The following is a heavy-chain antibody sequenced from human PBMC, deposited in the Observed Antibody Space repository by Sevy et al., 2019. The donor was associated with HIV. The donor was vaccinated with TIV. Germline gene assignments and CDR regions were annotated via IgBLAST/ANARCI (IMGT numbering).Heavy chain of an antibody. V-gene: IGHV3-7*01. J-gene: IGHJ4*02. CDR1: GFTFSSYW. D-gene: IGHD6-25*01. Sequence: GGSLRLSCAASGFTFSSYWMSWVRQAPGKGLEWVANIKQDGSERYYLDSVKGRFTISRDNAKNSLYLQMDSLRAEDTAVNYCARGGQRFDYWGQGTLVTVSS. CDR2: IKQDGSER. CDR3: ARGGQRFDY.